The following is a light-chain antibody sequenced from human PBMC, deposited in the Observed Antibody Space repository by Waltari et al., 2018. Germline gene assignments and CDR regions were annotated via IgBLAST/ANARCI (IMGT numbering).Light chain of an antibody. CDR2: DDN. CDR3: CSYAGSYTWV. CDR1: SSDVGNYNL. J-gene: IGLJ3*02. Sequence: QSALTQPASVSGSPGQSITISCTGTSSDVGNYNLVSWYQQYPGKAPKVMIYDDNRRPSGVSDRFSGSKAGNTDSLTSSGVQAADEADYYCCSYAGSYTWVFGGGTKLTVL. V-gene: IGLV2-23*01.